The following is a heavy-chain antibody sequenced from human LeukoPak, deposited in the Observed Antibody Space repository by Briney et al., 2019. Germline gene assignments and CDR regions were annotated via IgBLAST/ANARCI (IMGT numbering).Heavy chain of an antibody. D-gene: IGHD3-10*01. J-gene: IGHJ4*02. V-gene: IGHV3-23*01. Sequence: GGSLRLSCAACGFTFSSYAMSLVRQAPGKGLEWVSAISGSGGSTYYADSVKGRFTISRDNSKNTLYLQMNSQRAEDTAVYYCAKASNYGSGSYYPRGVDYWGQGTLVTVSS. CDR3: AKASNYGSGSYYPRGVDY. CDR2: ISGSGGST. CDR1: GFTFSSYA.